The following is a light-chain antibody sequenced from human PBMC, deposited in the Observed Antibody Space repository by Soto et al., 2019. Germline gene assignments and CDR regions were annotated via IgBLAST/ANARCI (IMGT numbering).Light chain of an antibody. J-gene: IGLJ2*01. CDR1: SRVVGGYNY. Sequence: QSALTQPRSVSGSPGQSVTISCTGTSRVVGGYNYVSWYQQHPGKAPKLMIYDVSKRPSGVPDRFSGSKSGNTASLTISGLQAEDEADYYCCSYAGSYTFHVVFGGGTKLTVL. CDR2: DVS. CDR3: CSYAGSYTFHVV. V-gene: IGLV2-11*01.